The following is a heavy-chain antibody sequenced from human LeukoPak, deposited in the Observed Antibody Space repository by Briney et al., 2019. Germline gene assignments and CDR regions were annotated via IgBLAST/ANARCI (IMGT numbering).Heavy chain of an antibody. CDR2: MNPNSGHT. D-gene: IGHD6-13*01. CDR1: GYTFTSYD. CDR3: ARMHSSSWVFDY. V-gene: IGHV1-8*01. Sequence: ASVKVSCKASGYTFTSYDINWVRQAPGQGLEWMGWMNPNSGHTGYAQKFQGRVTITRNTSISTAYMELSSLRSEDTAVYYCARMHSSSWVFDYWGQGTLVTVSS. J-gene: IGHJ4*02.